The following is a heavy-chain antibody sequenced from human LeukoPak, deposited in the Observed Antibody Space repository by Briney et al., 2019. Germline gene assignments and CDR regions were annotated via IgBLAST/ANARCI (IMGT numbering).Heavy chain of an antibody. CDR3: ARVNYGSGSYTYYFDY. J-gene: IGHJ4*02. CDR1: GFTFSLYG. Sequence: PGTSLRLSCAASGFTFSLYGMHWARQAPGKGLDWVALISYDGSNKYYADSVKGRFTISRDNSKNSLYLQMNSLRAEDTALYYCARVNYGSGSYTYYFDYWGQGTLVTVSS. D-gene: IGHD3-10*01. V-gene: IGHV3-30*03. CDR2: ISYDGSNK.